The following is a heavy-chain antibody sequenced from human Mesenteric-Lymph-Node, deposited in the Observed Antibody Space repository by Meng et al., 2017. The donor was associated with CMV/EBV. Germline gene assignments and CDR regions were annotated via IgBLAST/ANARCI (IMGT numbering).Heavy chain of an antibody. D-gene: IGHD2-2*01. CDR1: GGSISVSGYY. CDR2: IYYDGAT. Sequence: SETLSLTCTVSGGSISVSGYYWGWLRQPPGKGLEWVGNIYYDGATYYNPSLQSRVSISRDASQNQFSLKVASVTAADTAVFYCARLTLGFCSSPTCYNFCFDLWDQGTLVTVSS. J-gene: IGHJ4*02. V-gene: IGHV4-39*01. CDR3: ARLTLGFCSSPTCYNFCFDL.